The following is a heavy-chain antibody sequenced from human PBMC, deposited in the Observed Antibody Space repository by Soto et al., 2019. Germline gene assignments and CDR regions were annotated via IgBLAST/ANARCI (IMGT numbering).Heavy chain of an antibody. V-gene: IGHV3-30*18. Sequence: QVQLVESGGGVVQPGRSLRLSCAASGFTFSSYGMHWVRQAPGKGLEWVAVISYDGSNKYYADSVKGRFTISRENSKNTLYLQMNSLRAEDTAVYYCANEGYSYAFDYWGQGTLVTVSS. D-gene: IGHD5-18*01. J-gene: IGHJ4*02. CDR3: ANEGYSYAFDY. CDR2: ISYDGSNK. CDR1: GFTFSSYG.